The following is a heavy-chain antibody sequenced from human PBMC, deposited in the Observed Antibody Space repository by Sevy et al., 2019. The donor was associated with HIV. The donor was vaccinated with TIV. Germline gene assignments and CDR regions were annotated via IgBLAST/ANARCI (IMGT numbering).Heavy chain of an antibody. V-gene: IGHV3-15*01. CDR3: CTEGNVLLAEGWGHWFDP. CDR2: IKNKPDGGTT. CDR1: EFTFNNAW. J-gene: IGHJ5*02. D-gene: IGHD2-8*01. Sequence: GGSLRLSCAASEFTFNNAWMSWVRQAPGKGLEWIGRIKNKPDGGTTDYAEPVKGRFTISRDDSKNTLYLQMNSLKTEDTAVYYCCTEGNVLLAEGWGHWFDPWGQGTLVTVSS.